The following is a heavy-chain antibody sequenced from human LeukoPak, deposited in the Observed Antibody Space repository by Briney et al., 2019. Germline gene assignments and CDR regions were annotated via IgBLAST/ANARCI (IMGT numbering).Heavy chain of an antibody. D-gene: IGHD3-10*01. Sequence: ASVTVSCKASGYTFTSYDINWVRQATGQGLEWMGWMNPNSGNTGYAQKFQGRVTMTRNTSISTAYMELSSLRSEDTAVYYCARLVHLLWFGELSNNWFDPWGQGTLVTVSS. CDR1: GYTFTSYD. CDR3: ARLVHLLWFGELSNNWFDP. V-gene: IGHV1-8*01. J-gene: IGHJ5*02. CDR2: MNPNSGNT.